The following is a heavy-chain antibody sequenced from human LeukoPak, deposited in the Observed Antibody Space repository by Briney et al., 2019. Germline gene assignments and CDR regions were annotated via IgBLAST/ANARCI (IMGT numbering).Heavy chain of an antibody. CDR2: INNRGTT. CDR1: GGSLSPHF. D-gene: IGHD5-12*01. J-gene: IGHJ4*02. CDR3: ARVPLWWLTPFDF. V-gene: IGHV4-34*01. Sequence: SETLSLTCVVSGGSLSPHFWSWIRRPLGKGLEWIGEINNRGTTNYSPSLRGRATISVDTSKNQFSLRLTSVTAAGTAIFYCARVPLWWLTPFDFWGQGTLATVSS.